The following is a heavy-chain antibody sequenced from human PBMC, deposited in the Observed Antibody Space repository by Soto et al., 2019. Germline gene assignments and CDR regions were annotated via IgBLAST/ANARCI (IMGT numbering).Heavy chain of an antibody. CDR3: ARVLEIVVSLPDALDI. Sequence: GGSLRLSCAASGFTFSSYSMNWVRQAPGKGLEWVSYISSSSSTIYYADSVKGRFTISRDNAKNSLYLQMNSLRAEDTAVYYCARVLEIVVSLPDALDIWGQGTMVTVSS. CDR2: ISSSSSTI. D-gene: IGHD2-2*01. V-gene: IGHV3-48*01. J-gene: IGHJ3*02. CDR1: GFTFSSYS.